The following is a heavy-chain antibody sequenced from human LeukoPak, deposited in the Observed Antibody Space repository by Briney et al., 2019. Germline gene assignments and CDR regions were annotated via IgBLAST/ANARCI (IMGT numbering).Heavy chain of an antibody. CDR3: ARQNMAGTRGAFDI. D-gene: IGHD6-19*01. J-gene: IGHJ3*02. Sequence: GESLKISCKGYGYLFTSHWIAWVRQMPGKGLEWMGVIYPGDSDTRYSPSSQGQVTISADKAIGTAYLQWSSLKASDTAMYYCARQNMAGTRGAFDIWGQGTMVTVSS. V-gene: IGHV5-51*01. CDR2: IYPGDSDT. CDR1: GYLFTSHW.